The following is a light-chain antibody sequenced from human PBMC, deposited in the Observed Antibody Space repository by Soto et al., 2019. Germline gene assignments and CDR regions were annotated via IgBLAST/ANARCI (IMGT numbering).Light chain of an antibody. CDR2: KAS. Sequence: DIQMTQSPSTLSASVGGRITITWRASQSISSWLAWYQQKPGKAPKLLIYKASTLESGVPSNFSGSGSGTEFTLTISSLQPEDFATYYCQQYNSFPWTFGQGTKVDIK. CDR1: QSISSW. V-gene: IGKV1-5*03. J-gene: IGKJ1*01. CDR3: QQYNSFPWT.